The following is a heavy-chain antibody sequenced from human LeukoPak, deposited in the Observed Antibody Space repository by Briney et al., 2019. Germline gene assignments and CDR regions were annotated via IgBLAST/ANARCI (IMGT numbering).Heavy chain of an antibody. CDR3: AAGSPPDH. CDR1: GDSVSSNSAA. D-gene: IGHD3-10*01. Sequence: SQTLSLTCAISGDSVSSNSAAWNWIRQSPSRGLEWLGRTDYRPKWYNDYAESVKSRISISPDTSKNQISLRLESVTSEDTAVYYCAAGSPPDHWGQGTLVTVSS. J-gene: IGHJ4*02. V-gene: IGHV6-1*01. CDR2: TDYRPKWYN.